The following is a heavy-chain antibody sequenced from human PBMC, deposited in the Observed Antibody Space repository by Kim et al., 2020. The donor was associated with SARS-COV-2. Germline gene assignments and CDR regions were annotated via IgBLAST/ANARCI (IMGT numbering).Heavy chain of an antibody. CDR1: GGSISSYY. Sequence: SETLSLTCTVSGGSISSYYWSWIRQPPGKGLEWIGYIYYSGSTNYNPSLKSRVTISVDTSKNQFSLKLSSVTAADTAVYYCARVSSSGWCAGGWFYPWGQGTLVSVSS. CDR2: IYYSGST. V-gene: IGHV4-59*13. D-gene: IGHD6-19*01. J-gene: IGHJ5*02. CDR3: ARVSSSGWCAGGWFYP.